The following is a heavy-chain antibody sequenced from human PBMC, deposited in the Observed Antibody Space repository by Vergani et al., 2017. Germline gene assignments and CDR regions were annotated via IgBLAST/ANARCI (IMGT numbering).Heavy chain of an antibody. CDR1: GFTFDDYA. Sequence: EVQLVESGGGLVQPGRSLRLSCAASGFTFDDYAMHWVRQAPGKGLEWVSGISWNSGSIGYADSVKGRFTISRDNAKNSLYLQMNSLRAEDTAVYYCARDGLEVRXLEWYPPNYYYYYYMDVWGKGTTVTVSS. CDR3: ARDGLEVRXLEWYPPNYYYYYYMDV. D-gene: IGHD3-3*01. J-gene: IGHJ6*03. V-gene: IGHV3-9*01. CDR2: ISWNSGSI.